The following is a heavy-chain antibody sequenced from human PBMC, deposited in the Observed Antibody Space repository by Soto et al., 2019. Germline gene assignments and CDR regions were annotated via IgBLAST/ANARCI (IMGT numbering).Heavy chain of an antibody. D-gene: IGHD3-22*01. CDR2: ISSSSSSYT. J-gene: IGHJ4*02. Sequence: PGGSLRLSCAASGFTFSDYYMSWIRQAPGKGLEWVSYISSSSSSYTNYADSVKGRFTISRDNAKNSLYLQMNSLRAEDTAVYYCARVGLRYYDSSGYPYYFDYWGQGTLVTVSS. CDR1: GFTFSDYY. CDR3: ARVGLRYYDSSGYPYYFDY. V-gene: IGHV3-11*06.